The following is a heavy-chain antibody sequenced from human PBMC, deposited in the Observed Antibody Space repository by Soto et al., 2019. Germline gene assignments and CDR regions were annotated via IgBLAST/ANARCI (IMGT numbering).Heavy chain of an antibody. Sequence: SSETLSLTCTVSGGSISSSSYYWGWIRQPPGKGLEWIGSIYYSGSTYYNPSLKSRVTISVDTSKNQFSLKLSSVTAADTAVYYCARLFLTDYDILTGYYNGWFDPWGQGTLVTVSS. CDR3: ARLFLTDYDILTGYYNGWFDP. V-gene: IGHV4-39*01. CDR1: GGSISSSSYY. D-gene: IGHD3-9*01. J-gene: IGHJ5*02. CDR2: IYYSGST.